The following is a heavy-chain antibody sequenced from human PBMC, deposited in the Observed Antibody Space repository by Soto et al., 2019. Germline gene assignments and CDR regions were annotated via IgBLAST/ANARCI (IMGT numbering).Heavy chain of an antibody. D-gene: IGHD2-15*01. CDR1: GFTFSSYD. J-gene: IGHJ4*02. CDR3: ANGYCSGGSCYGGDDY. CDR2: ISYDGSNK. Sequence: GGSLRLSCAASGFTFSSYDMHWVRQAPGKGLEWVAVISYDGSNKYYAGSVKGRFTISRDNSKNTVYLQMNSLRAEDTAVYYCANGYCSGGSCYGGDDYWGQGTLVTVSS. V-gene: IGHV3-30*18.